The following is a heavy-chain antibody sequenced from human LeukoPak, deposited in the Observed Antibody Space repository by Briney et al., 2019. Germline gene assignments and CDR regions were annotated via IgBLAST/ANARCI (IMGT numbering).Heavy chain of an antibody. V-gene: IGHV3-30-3*01. J-gene: IGHJ4*01. CDR3: AGISAAGPVLVQKEYYFDY. CDR2: ISYEGSNR. CDR1: GFTFLSYA. D-gene: IGHD6-13*01. Sequence: GGSLRLSCAASGFTFLSYAMHWVRQAPGKGLEWVAFISYEGSNRYYADSVKGRFTISRDNSKNTLFLQMNSLRAEDTAVYYCAGISAAGPVLVQKEYYFDYWGHGTLVTVSS.